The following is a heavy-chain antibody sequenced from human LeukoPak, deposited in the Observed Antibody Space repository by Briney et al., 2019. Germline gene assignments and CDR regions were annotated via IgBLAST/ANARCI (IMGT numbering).Heavy chain of an antibody. V-gene: IGHV4-30-4*01. CDR3: ARDHQGYFDY. Sequence: SETLSLTCTVSGGSISSGDYYWSWIRQPPGKGLEWIGHIYYSGSTYYNPSLKSRVTISVDTSKNQFSLKLSSVTAADTAVYYCARDHQGYFDYWGQGTLVTVSS. CDR2: IYYSGST. J-gene: IGHJ4*02. CDR1: GGSISSGDYY.